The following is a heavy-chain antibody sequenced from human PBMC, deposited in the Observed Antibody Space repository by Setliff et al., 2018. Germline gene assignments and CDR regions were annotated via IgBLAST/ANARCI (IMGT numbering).Heavy chain of an antibody. CDR1: GASFSDYY. D-gene: IGHD2-21*01. CDR2: INHSGST. CDR3: ARVFKVDCAGDGCDCYGARCYYFYMDV. J-gene: IGHJ6*03. Sequence: SETLSLTCAVSGASFSDYYWTWIRQSPGKGLEWIGEINHSGSTNYNPSLESRVTISVDTSKNQFSLRLSSVAAADTSVYYCARVFKVDCAGDGCDCYGARCYYFYMDVWGKGTTVTVSS. V-gene: IGHV4-34*01.